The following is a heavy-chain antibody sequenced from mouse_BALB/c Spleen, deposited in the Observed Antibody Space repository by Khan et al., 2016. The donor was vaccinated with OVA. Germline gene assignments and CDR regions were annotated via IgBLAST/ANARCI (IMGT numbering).Heavy chain of an antibody. V-gene: IGHV1-31*01. D-gene: IGHD1-1*01. CDR3: ARHGSTSLFAY. CDR2: IDPCNGGS. Sequence: VQLKESGPELMKPGASVKISCKASGYSFTSYYIHWVKQSYGKTLEWIGYIDPCNGGSTYNQKFKVKATLTVDKSSSTAYMHLSNLTTEDSAVYYCARHGSTSLFAYWGQGTLVTVSA. CDR1: GYSFTSYY. J-gene: IGHJ3*01.